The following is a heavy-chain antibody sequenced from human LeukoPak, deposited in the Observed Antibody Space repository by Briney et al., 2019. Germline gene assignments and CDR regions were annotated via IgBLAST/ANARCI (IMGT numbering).Heavy chain of an antibody. D-gene: IGHD3-3*01. V-gene: IGHV3-74*01. J-gene: IGHJ6*02. CDR3: ARDSLPTSGSPMDV. CDR2: INSDGSST. Sequence: GGSLRLSCAASGFTFDDYAMHWVRQAPGKGLVWVSRINSDGSSTSYADSVKGRFTISRDNAKNTLYLQMNSLRAEDTAVYYCARDSLPTSGSPMDVWGQGTTVTVSS. CDR1: GFTFDDYA.